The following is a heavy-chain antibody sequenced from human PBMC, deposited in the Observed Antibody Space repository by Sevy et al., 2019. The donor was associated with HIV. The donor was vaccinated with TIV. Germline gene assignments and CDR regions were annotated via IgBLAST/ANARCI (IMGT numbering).Heavy chain of an antibody. D-gene: IGHD3-10*01. CDR1: GFTFSSYG. CDR3: VRGANHFGSGSHPNLDY. V-gene: IGHV3-33*01. CDR2: IWYDGGNK. Sequence: GGSLRLSCAASGFTFSSYGMHWVRQAPGKGLEWVALIWYDGGNKYYADSVKGRFTISRENSENTTYLQTNSLRAEDTAVYYDVRGANHFGSGSHPNLDYWGQGTLVTVSS. J-gene: IGHJ4*02.